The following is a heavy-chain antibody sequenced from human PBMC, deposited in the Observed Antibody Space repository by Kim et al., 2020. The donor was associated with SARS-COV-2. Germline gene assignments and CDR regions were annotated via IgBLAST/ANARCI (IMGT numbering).Heavy chain of an antibody. V-gene: IGHV3-11*05. CDR3: ARGEYYYDSSGYPPFDY. CDR2: ISSSSSYT. Sequence: GGSLRLSCAASGFTFSDYYMSWIRQAPGKGLEWVSYISSSSSYTNYADSVKGRFTISRDNAKNSLYLQMNSLRAEDTAVYYCARGEYYYDSSGYPPFDYWGQGTLVTVSS. D-gene: IGHD3-22*01. CDR1: GFTFSDYY. J-gene: IGHJ4*02.